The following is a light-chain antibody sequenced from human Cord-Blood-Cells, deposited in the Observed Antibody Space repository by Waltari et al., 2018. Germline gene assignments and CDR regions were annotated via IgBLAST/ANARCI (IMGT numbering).Light chain of an antibody. CDR3: SSYTSSSTLV. V-gene: IGLV2-14*03. CDR2: DVS. Sequence: QSGLIQPASVSATPGTSVTISWIGISSDVGGYNYVSWYQQHPGKAPKLMIYDVSNRPSGVSNRFSGSKSGNTASLTISGLQAEDEADYYCSSYTSSSTLVFGGGTKLTVL. J-gene: IGLJ3*02. CDR1: SSDVGGYNY.